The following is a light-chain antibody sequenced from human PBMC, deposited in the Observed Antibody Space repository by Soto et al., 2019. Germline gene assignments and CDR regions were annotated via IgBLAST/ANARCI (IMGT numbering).Light chain of an antibody. CDR2: AAS. V-gene: IGKV1-27*01. CDR1: QGITNF. Sequence: DIQMTQSPSSLSAFVGDRVTITCRASQGITNFLAWYQQKPGKVPKLLIYAASTLQSGVPSRFSGSGSGTDFTLTISSLQPEDVATYYCQEYNSAPWTFGQGTKVEIK. J-gene: IGKJ1*01. CDR3: QEYNSAPWT.